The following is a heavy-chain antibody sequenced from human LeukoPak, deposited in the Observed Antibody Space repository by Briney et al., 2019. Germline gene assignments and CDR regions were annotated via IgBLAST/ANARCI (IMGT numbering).Heavy chain of an antibody. Sequence: GASVKVSCKASGGTFSSYAISWVRQAPGQGLEWMGGIIPIFGTANYAQKFQGRVTITADESTSTAYMELSSLRPEDTAVYYCARDPGTAMVWNRQREGDNWFDPWGQGTLVTVSS. CDR1: GGTFSSYA. CDR3: ARDPGTAMVWNRQREGDNWFDP. J-gene: IGHJ5*02. D-gene: IGHD5-18*01. V-gene: IGHV1-69*13. CDR2: IIPIFGTA.